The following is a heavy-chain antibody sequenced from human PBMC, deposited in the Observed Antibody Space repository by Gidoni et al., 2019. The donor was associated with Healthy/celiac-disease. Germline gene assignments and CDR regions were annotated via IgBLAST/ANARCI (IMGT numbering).Heavy chain of an antibody. J-gene: IGHJ6*02. CDR1: GVTFSSYA. CDR3: ARASTKGLRYYYYGMDV. CDR2: ISYDGSNK. D-gene: IGHD2-2*01. V-gene: IGHV3-30-3*01. Sequence: QVQLVESGGGVVQPGRSLRVSCAASGVTFSSYAMHWVRQAPGKGLEWVAVISYDGSNKYYADSVKGRFTISRDNSKNTLYLQMNSLRAEDTAGYYCARASTKGLRYYYYGMDVWGQGTTVTVSS.